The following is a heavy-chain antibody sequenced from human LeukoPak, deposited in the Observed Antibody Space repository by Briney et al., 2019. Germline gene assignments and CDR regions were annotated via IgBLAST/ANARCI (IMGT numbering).Heavy chain of an antibody. V-gene: IGHV3-7*01. CDR1: GFTFSRYW. Sequence: GGSLRLSCAASGFTFSRYWMSWVRQAPGKGLEWVASINQDESAKFYVDSVKGRFTISRDNAKNSLFLQMNSLRAEDTAVYYCARDFYDTSGYYYDYWGQGTLVTVSS. J-gene: IGHJ4*02. CDR3: ARDFYDTSGYYYDY. CDR2: INQDESAK. D-gene: IGHD3-22*01.